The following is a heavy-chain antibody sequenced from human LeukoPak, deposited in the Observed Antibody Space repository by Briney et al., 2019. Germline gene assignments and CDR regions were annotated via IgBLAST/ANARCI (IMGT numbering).Heavy chain of an antibody. CDR1: GGSISSYY. CDR2: VYYSGST. Sequence: SETLSLTCTVSGGSISSYYWSWIRQPPGKGLEWIGYVYYSGSTHYNPSLKSRVTISVDTSKSQFSLRLSSVTAADTAVYYCARMLRYYFDYWGQGTLVTVSS. J-gene: IGHJ4*02. V-gene: IGHV4-59*01. CDR3: ARMLRYYFDY. D-gene: IGHD3-10*02.